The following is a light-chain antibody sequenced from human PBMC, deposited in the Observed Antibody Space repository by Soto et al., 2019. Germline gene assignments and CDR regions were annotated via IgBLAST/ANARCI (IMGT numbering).Light chain of an antibody. CDR3: QSFDGNDVV. CDR1: SGSIATNY. Sequence: NFMLTQSPSVSESPGKTVTISCTGSSGSIATNYVQWYQQRPGSAPTTVIYEDYQRPSGVPNRFSGSIDSSSNSASLTISGLRTEDEAAYYCQSFDGNDVVFGGGTQLTVL. J-gene: IGLJ2*01. V-gene: IGLV6-57*02. CDR2: EDY.